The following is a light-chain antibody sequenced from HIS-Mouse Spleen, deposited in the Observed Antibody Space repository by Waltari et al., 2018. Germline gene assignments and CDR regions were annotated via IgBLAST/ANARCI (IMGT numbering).Light chain of an antibody. CDR2: DNK. CDR1: SSNIGHTY. J-gene: IGLJ3*02. V-gene: IGLV1-51*01. CDR3: GTWDSSLSAWV. Sequence: QSVLTQPPSVSAAPGQKVTIPCSGSSSNIGHTYVSWYQHLPGTAPKLLIYDNKKRPSGIPDRFSGSKSGTSATLGITGLQTGDEADYYCGTWDSSLSAWVFGGGTKLTVL.